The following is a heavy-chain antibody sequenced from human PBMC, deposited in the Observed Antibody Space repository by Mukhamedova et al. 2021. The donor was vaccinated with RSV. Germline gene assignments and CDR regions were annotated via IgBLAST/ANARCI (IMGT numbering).Heavy chain of an antibody. J-gene: IGHJ4*02. CDR2: INHSGDT. Sequence: INHSGDTKYSPSLRSRVSMSVDTSKNQFSLKLSSVTAADTADYFCARRMVGSTTLDYWGQGAQVTVSS. CDR3: ARRMVGSTTLDY. D-gene: IGHD1-26*01. V-gene: IGHV4-34*01.